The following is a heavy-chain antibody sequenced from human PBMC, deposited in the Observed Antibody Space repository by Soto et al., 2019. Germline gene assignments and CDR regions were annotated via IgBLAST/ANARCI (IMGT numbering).Heavy chain of an antibody. CDR1: GGSISSYY. V-gene: IGHV4-59*01. D-gene: IGHD3-10*01. CDR3: AGSWKYSYYYYYTDV. Sequence: PSETLSLTCTVSGGSISSYYWSWIRQPPGKGLEWIGYIYYSGSTNYNPSLKSRVTISVDTSKNQFSLKLSSVTAADTAVYYCAGSWKYSYYYYYTDVWGKGTTVTVSS. J-gene: IGHJ6*03. CDR2: IYYSGST.